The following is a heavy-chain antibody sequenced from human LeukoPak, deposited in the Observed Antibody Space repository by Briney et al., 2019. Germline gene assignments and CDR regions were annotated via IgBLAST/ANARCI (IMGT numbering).Heavy chain of an antibody. CDR2: ISAYNGNT. CDR1: GYTFTSYG. D-gene: IGHD3-22*01. Sequence: ASVKVSCKASGYTFTSYGISWVRQAPGQGLEWMGWISAYNGNTNYAQKLQGRVTMTTDTSTSTAYMEPRSLRSDDTAVYYCAREYGSYYYDSSGYYAIDYWGQGTLVTVSS. V-gene: IGHV1-18*01. CDR3: AREYGSYYYDSSGYYAIDY. J-gene: IGHJ4*02.